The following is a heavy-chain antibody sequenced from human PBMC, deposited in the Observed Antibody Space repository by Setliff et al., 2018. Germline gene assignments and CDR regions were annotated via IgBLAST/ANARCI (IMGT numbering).Heavy chain of an antibody. CDR1: GGSISSSNYY. D-gene: IGHD6-6*01. V-gene: IGHV4-39*01. Sequence: SETLSLTCTVSGGSISSSNYYWGWIRQPPGKGLEWIGNIYYGGSAYYNPSLKSRVTISVDTSKNHFSLKLSSVTAADTAVYYCARQTGEQLVDYWGQGTMVTVSS. CDR3: ARQTGEQLVDY. J-gene: IGHJ4*03. CDR2: IYYGGSA.